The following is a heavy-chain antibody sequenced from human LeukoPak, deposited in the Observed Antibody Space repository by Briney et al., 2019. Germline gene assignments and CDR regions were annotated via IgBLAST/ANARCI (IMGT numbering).Heavy chain of an antibody. CDR2: ISSSSTI. CDR3: ARDGYDLSWFDP. D-gene: IGHD5-12*01. V-gene: IGHV3-48*01. Sequence: GGSLRLSCAASGFTFSSYSMNWVRQAPGKGLEWVSYISSSSTIYYADSVKGRFTISRDNAKNSLYLQMNSLKAEDTAVYYCARDGYDLSWFDPWGQGTLVTVSS. CDR1: GFTFSSYS. J-gene: IGHJ5*02.